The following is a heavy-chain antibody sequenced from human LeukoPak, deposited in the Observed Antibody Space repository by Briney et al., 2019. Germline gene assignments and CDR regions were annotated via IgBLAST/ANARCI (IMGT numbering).Heavy chain of an antibody. V-gene: IGHV3-23*01. Sequence: GSLRLSCATSGFTFNSYAMSWVRQAPGKGLEWVSAISGSGDATYYADFVKGRFIISRDKSKNTLYLQMNSLRAEDTALYYCAKSELVVVAAATAFDYWGQGTLVTVSS. D-gene: IGHD2-15*01. CDR1: GFTFNSYA. CDR3: AKSELVVVAAATAFDY. CDR2: ISGSGDAT. J-gene: IGHJ4*02.